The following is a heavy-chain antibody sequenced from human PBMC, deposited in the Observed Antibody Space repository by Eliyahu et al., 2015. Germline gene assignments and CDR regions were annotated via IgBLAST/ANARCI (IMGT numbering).Heavy chain of an antibody. J-gene: IGHJ6*02. CDR2: ISAYNGNT. CDR3: ARESGGIRPLQKNGSPYGMDV. D-gene: IGHD2-15*01. Sequence: QVQLVQSGAEVKKPGASVKVSCKASGYTFTSYGISWGRQAPGQGLEWMGWISAYNGNTNYAQKLQGRVTMTTDTSTSTAYMELRSLRSDDTAVYYCARESGGIRPLQKNGSPYGMDVWGQGTTVTVSS. V-gene: IGHV1-18*04. CDR1: GYTFTSYG.